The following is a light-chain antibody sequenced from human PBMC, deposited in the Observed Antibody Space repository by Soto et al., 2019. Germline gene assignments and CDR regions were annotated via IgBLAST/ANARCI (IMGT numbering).Light chain of an antibody. CDR3: SSYTHLHTRACG. Sequence: QSVLTQPASVSGSPGQSITISCTGTSGDIGSYNRVSWYQQHPGKAPKLIIYEVTDRPSGVSNRSSGSKSGNTASLTISGLQAEDEAEYHCSSYTHLHTRACGFGTGTKVNV. CDR2: EVT. V-gene: IGLV2-14*01. CDR1: SGDIGSYNR. J-gene: IGLJ1*01.